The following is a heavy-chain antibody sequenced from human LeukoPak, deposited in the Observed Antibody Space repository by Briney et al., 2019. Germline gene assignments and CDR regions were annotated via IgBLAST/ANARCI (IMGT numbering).Heavy chain of an antibody. V-gene: IGHV3-30*04. CDR3: AKGQKTFDY. CDR2: ISYDGSNK. Sequence: PGRSLRLSCAASGFTFSSYAMHWVRQAPGKGLEWVAVISYDGSNKYYADSVKGRFTISRDNSKNTLYLQMNSLRAEDTAVYYCAKGQKTFDYWGQGTLVTVSS. CDR1: GFTFSSYA. J-gene: IGHJ4*02.